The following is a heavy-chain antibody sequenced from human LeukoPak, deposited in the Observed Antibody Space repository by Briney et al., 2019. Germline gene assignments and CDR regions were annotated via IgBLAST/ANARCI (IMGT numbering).Heavy chain of an antibody. CDR2: ISGSGGST. V-gene: IGHV3-23*01. D-gene: IGHD3-9*01. CDR1: GFTFRSYA. J-gene: IGHJ4*02. CDR3: AKIPDILTGYYADY. Sequence: GGSLRLSCAASGFTFRSYAMSWVRQAPGKGLEWVSAISGSGGSTYYADSVKGRFTISRDNSKNTLYLQMNSLRAEDTAVYYCAKIPDILTGYYADYWGQGTLVTVSS.